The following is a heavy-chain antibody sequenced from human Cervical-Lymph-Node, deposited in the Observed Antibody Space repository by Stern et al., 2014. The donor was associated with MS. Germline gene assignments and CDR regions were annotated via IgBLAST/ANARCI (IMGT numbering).Heavy chain of an antibody. Sequence: QVQLVQSGAEVRKPGASVKVSCKASGYTFTNYYIFWVRQAPGQGLEWMAIINPSGGTTDYAQKFQGRVTVTRDTSTSTVYMDLRSLRSEDTAVYYCARRMSPGGMDVWGKGLRSLSPQ. V-gene: IGHV1-46*01. CDR2: INPSGGTT. CDR1: GYTFTNYY. CDR3: ARRMSPGGMDV. J-gene: IGHJ6*01.